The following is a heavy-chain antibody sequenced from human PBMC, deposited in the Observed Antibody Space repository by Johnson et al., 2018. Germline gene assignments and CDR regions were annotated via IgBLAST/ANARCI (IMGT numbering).Heavy chain of an antibody. CDR2: IWYDGSNK. CDR1: GFAFSSYG. V-gene: IGHV3-33*01. Sequence: QVRLGQAGGGVVQPGRSLRLSCAASGFAFSSYGMHWVRQAPGKGLEWVAVIWYDGSNKYYADSVKGRFTISRDNSKNTLYLQMNSLRAEETAVYYCARAYYYDSSDAFDIWGQGTMVTVSS. D-gene: IGHD3-22*01. CDR3: ARAYYYDSSDAFDI. J-gene: IGHJ3*02.